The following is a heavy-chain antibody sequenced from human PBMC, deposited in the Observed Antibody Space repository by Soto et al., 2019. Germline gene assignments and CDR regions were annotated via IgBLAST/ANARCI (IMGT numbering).Heavy chain of an antibody. J-gene: IGHJ4*02. CDR3: AAELSGYSYGPGDLY. V-gene: IGHV4-30-4*01. Sequence: PSETLSLTCTVSGDSINSDDYYWNWTRQPPGKGLEWIGYISYSGSTYYNPSLKSRVSISIDTYKNQFSLELNSVTAADTAVYFCAAELSGYSYGPGDLYWGQGTLVTVSS. CDR2: ISYSGST. CDR1: GDSINSDDYY. D-gene: IGHD5-18*01.